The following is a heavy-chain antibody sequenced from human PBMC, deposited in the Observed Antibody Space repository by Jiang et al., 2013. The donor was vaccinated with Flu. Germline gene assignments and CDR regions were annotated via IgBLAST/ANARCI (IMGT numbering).Heavy chain of an antibody. CDR3: ARNTRDGYNFLDI. J-gene: IGHJ3*02. V-gene: IGHV4-59*01. Sequence: YGPGLVKPSETLSLTCTVSGGSISSYYWSWIRQPPGKGLEWIGYIYYSGSTNYNPSLKSRVTISVDTSKNQFSLKLSSVTAADTAVYYCARNTRDGYNFLDIWGPKGTMVTVSS. CDR1: GGSISSYY. D-gene: IGHD5-24*01. CDR2: IYYSGST.